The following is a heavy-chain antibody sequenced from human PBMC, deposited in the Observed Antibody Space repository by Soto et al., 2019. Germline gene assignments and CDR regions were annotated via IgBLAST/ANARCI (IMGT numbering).Heavy chain of an antibody. Sequence: PGGSMRLSCAASGLTFSSYWMHWVRQAPGKGLVWVSRINSDGSSTSYADSVKGRFTISRDNAKNTLYLQMNSLRAEDTAVYYCARDRVGSSGFHLLTIEYYYGMDVWGQGTTVTVSS. V-gene: IGHV3-74*01. D-gene: IGHD6-19*01. CDR2: INSDGSST. CDR1: GLTFSSYW. CDR3: ARDRVGSSGFHLLTIEYYYGMDV. J-gene: IGHJ6*02.